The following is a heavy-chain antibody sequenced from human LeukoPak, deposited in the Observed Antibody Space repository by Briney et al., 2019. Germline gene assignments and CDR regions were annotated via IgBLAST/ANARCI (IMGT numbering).Heavy chain of an antibody. V-gene: IGHV4-59*01. J-gene: IGHJ5*02. CDR2: IYYSGST. Sequence: SETLSLTCTVSGGSISSYYWSWIRQPPGKGLEWIGYIYYSGSTNYNPSLKSRVTISVDTSKNQFSLKLSSVTAADTAVYYRARGGWWLPSLTWFDPWGQGTLVTVSS. D-gene: IGHD5-12*01. CDR3: ARGGWWLPSLTWFDP. CDR1: GGSISSYY.